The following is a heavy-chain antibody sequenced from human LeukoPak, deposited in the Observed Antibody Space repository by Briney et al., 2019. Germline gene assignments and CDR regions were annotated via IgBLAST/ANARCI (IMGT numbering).Heavy chain of an antibody. V-gene: IGHV3-23*01. CDR3: AKDPNCSGGSCYNWFDP. Sequence: GGSLRLSCAAPGFTFSSYAMSWVRQAPGKGLEWVSAISGSGGSAYYADSVKGRFTVSRDNSKNTLYLQMNSLRAEDTAVYYCAKDPNCSGGSCYNWFDPWGQGTLVTVSS. D-gene: IGHD2-15*01. CDR1: GFTFSSYA. CDR2: ISGSGGSA. J-gene: IGHJ5*02.